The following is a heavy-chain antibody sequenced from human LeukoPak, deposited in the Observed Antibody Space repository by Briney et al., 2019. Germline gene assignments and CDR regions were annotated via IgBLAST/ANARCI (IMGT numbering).Heavy chain of an antibody. D-gene: IGHD6-19*01. Sequence: SETLSLTCAVYGGSFSGYYWSWIRQPPGKGLEWIGEINHSGSTNYNPSLKSRVTMSVDTSKNQFSLKLSSVTAADTAVYYCARAKYSSGWYFLAFDYWGQGTLVTVSS. CDR3: ARAKYSSGWYFLAFDY. V-gene: IGHV4-34*01. CDR1: GGSFSGYY. J-gene: IGHJ4*02. CDR2: INHSGST.